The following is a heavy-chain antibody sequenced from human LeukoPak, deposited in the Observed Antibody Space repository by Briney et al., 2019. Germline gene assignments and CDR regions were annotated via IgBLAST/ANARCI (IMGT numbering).Heavy chain of an antibody. J-gene: IGHJ3*02. CDR3: AKDLEQLVGYDAFDI. CDR2: ISGSGGST. D-gene: IGHD6-6*01. V-gene: IGHV3-23*01. Sequence: GGSLRLSCAASGFTFSSYAMSWVRQAPGKGLGWVSAISGSGGSTYYAHSVKGRFTISRDNSKNTLYLQMNSLRAEHTAVYYCAKDLEQLVGYDAFDIWGQGTMVTVSS. CDR1: GFTFSSYA.